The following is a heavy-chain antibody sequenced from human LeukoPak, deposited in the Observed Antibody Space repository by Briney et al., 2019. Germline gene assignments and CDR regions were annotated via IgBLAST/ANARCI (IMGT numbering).Heavy chain of an antibody. CDR3: ARDRSYYYYGIDV. V-gene: IGHV3-30*04. Sequence: GGSLRLSCAASGFTFSIYAMHWVRQTPGKGLEWVAVTSSDGSKKYYADSVKGRFTISRDNSKNTLYLQMNSLRAEDTAVYYCARDRSYYYYGIDVWGQGTTVTVSS. J-gene: IGHJ6*02. CDR2: TSSDGSKK. CDR1: GFTFSIYA.